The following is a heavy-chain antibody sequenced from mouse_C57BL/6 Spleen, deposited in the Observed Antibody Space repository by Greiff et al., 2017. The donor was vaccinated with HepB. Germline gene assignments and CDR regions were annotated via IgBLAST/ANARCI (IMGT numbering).Heavy chain of an antibody. CDR1: GYAFSSSW. J-gene: IGHJ2*01. Sequence: QVQLQQSGPELVKPGASVKISCKASGYAFSSSWMNWVKQRPGKGLEWIGRIYPGDGDTNYNGKFKGKATLTADKSSSTAYMQLSSLTSEDSAVYFCARNWAADYWGQGTTLTVSS. D-gene: IGHD4-1*01. V-gene: IGHV1-82*01. CDR2: IYPGDGDT. CDR3: ARNWAADY.